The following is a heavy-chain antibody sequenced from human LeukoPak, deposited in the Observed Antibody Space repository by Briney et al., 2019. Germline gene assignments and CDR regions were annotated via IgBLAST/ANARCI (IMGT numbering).Heavy chain of an antibody. V-gene: IGHV3-15*01. J-gene: IGHJ4*02. CDR1: GFTFSNTW. Sequence: GGSLRLSCAASGFTFSNTWMNWVRQAPGKGLEWVGHVKSKTDGGTTDYAAPVKGRFTISRDDSKNTLYLQMNSLRAEDTAVYYCAKKRVAVAGTHYFDYRGQGTLVTVSS. CDR2: VKSKTDGGTT. D-gene: IGHD6-19*01. CDR3: AKKRVAVAGTHYFDY.